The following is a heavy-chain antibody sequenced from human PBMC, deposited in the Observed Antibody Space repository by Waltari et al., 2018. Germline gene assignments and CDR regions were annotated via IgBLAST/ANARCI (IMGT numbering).Heavy chain of an antibody. J-gene: IGHJ4*02. CDR1: GGSISSYY. CDR3: ARLSITAYYVDY. CDR2: IYYSGST. V-gene: IGHV4-59*01. Sequence: QVQLQESGPGLVKPSETLSLTCTVSGGSISSYYWSWIRQPPGKGLEWIGYIYYSGSTHYNPSFKSEVTISVDTSKNQFSLKLSSVTGADTAVYYCARLSITAYYVDYWGQGTLVTVSS. D-gene: IGHD1-20*01.